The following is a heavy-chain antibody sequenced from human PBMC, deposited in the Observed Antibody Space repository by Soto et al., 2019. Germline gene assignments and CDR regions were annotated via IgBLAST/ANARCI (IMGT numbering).Heavy chain of an antibody. CDR3: ARGSSDCSAVDY. Sequence: EVQLVESGGGLVQPGGSLRLSCAASGFTFSRYDMHWVRQGTGKGLEWVSGIDTTGAPYYSGSVKDRFTISRENAKNSLFLEVDRLRPGDTAVYYCARGSSDCSAVDYWGQGTLVTVSS. D-gene: IGHD6-19*01. CDR1: GFTFSRYD. J-gene: IGHJ4*02. V-gene: IGHV3-13*05. CDR2: IDTTGAP.